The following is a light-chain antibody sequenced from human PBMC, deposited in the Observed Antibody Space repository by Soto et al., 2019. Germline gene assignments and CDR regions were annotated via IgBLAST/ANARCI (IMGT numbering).Light chain of an antibody. CDR3: SSYTSSSALEV. CDR1: SSDVGDYNY. CDR2: DVS. Sequence: QSALTQPASVSGSPGQSITISCTGTSSDVGDYNYVSWYQQHPGKAPKLLIYDVSIRPSGVSNRFSGSKSGNTASLTISGLQAEYEADYYCSSYTSSSALEVFRLGTKVTVL. J-gene: IGLJ1*01. V-gene: IGLV2-14*01.